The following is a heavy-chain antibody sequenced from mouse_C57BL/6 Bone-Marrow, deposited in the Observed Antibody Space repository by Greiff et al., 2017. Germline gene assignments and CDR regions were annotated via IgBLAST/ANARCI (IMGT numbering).Heavy chain of an antibody. CDR2: IYPGSGNT. Sequence: VKLMESGAELVRPGASVKLSCKASGYTFTDYYINWVKQRPGQGLEWIARIYPGSGNTYYNEKFKGKATLTAEKSSSTAYMQRSSLTSEDSAVYFCARRAPYYYGSSYFDYWGQGTTLTVSS. CDR1: GYTFTDYY. J-gene: IGHJ2*01. V-gene: IGHV1-76*01. CDR3: ARRAPYYYGSSYFDY. D-gene: IGHD1-1*01.